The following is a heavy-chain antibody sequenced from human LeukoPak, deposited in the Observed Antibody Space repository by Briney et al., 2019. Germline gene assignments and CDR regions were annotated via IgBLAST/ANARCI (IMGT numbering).Heavy chain of an antibody. Sequence: GGSLRLSCAASGFTFTSYDMSWVRQAPGKGLEWVSVISGTGAMIYYADSVKGRFTISRDNSKNTLYLQMNSLRAEDTAVYYCAKGRYSSGWFIDYWGQGTLVTVSS. V-gene: IGHV3-23*01. J-gene: IGHJ4*02. CDR3: AKGRYSSGWFIDY. D-gene: IGHD6-19*01. CDR1: GFTFTSYD. CDR2: ISGTGAMI.